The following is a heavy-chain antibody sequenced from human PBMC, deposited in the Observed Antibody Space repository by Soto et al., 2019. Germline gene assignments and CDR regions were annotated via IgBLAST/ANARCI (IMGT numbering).Heavy chain of an antibody. CDR3: AKDRNHVGFGELWEPYYYYGMDV. J-gene: IGHJ6*02. V-gene: IGHV3-30*18. D-gene: IGHD3-10*01. CDR1: GFTFSSYG. Sequence: GGSLRLSCAASGFTFSSYGMHWVRQAPGKGLEWVAVISYDGSNKYYADSVKGRFTISRDNSKNALYLQMNSLRAEDTAVYYCAKDRNHVGFGELWEPYYYYGMDVWGQGTTVTVSS. CDR2: ISYDGSNK.